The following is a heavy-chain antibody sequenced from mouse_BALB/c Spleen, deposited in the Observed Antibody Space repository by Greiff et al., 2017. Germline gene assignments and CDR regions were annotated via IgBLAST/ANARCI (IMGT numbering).Heavy chain of an antibody. D-gene: IGHD1-1*01. CDR1: GFTFSSYT. CDR2: ISSGGGNT. V-gene: IGHV5-9*03. Sequence: EVQLVESGGGLVKPGGSLKLSCAASGFTFSSYTMSWVRQTPEKRLEWVATISSGGGNTYYPDSVKGRFTISRDNAKNNLYLQMSSLRSEDTALYYCARVTTVVGYFDYWGQGTTLTVSS. J-gene: IGHJ2*01. CDR3: ARVTTVVGYFDY.